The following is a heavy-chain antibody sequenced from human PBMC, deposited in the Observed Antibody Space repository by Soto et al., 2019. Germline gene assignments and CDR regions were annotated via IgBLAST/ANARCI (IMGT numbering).Heavy chain of an antibody. J-gene: IGHJ6*02. CDR2: HSNDGIPK. D-gene: IGHD2-21*01. CDR1: TTTFSASG. V-gene: IGHV3-30*05. Sequence: QVQLVESGGGVVEPGRTLRLSCAASTTTFSASGWHWVRQAPGRGLEGVAFHSNDGIPKTYGDSVKGRLTISRDNSEKTVFLQMNSLRSDCTAIYYCAKDGPPCDVDNWGQGTTLTVSS. CDR3: AKDGPPCDVDN.